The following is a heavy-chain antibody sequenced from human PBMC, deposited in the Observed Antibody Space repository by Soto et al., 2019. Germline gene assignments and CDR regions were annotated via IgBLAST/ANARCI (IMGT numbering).Heavy chain of an antibody. J-gene: IGHJ6*02. CDR1: GFTFSIYG. D-gene: IGHD2-21*02. V-gene: IGHV3-33*01. Sequence: PAWSLRLSCAASGFTFSIYGMHGVRQAPGKGLEWVAVIWYDGSNKYYADSVKGRFTISRDNSKNTLYLQMNSLRAEDTAVYYCARDLTHGPQILAYCGGDCYYLSGIYYGMDVWGQGTTVTVSS. CDR3: ARDLTHGPQILAYCGGDCYYLSGIYYGMDV. CDR2: IWYDGSNK.